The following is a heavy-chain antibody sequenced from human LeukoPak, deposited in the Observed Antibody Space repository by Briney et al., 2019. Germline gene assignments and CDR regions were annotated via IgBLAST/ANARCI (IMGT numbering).Heavy chain of an antibody. V-gene: IGHV1-69*02. Sequence: ASVKVSCKASGGTFSSYTISWVRQAPGQGLEWMGRIIPILGIANYAQKFQGRVTITADESTSTAYMELSSLRSEDTAVYYCARGGELPYNWFDPWGQGTLVTVSS. D-gene: IGHD1-7*01. CDR3: ARGGELPYNWFDP. J-gene: IGHJ5*02. CDR2: IIPILGIA. CDR1: GGTFSSYT.